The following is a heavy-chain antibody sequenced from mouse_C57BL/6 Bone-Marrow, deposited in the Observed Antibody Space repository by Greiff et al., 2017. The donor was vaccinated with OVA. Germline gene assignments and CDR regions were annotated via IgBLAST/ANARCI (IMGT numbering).Heavy chain of an antibody. CDR2: INPNNGGT. D-gene: IGHD1-1*01. CDR3: ASWLLLRQSV. CDR1: GYTFTDYY. V-gene: IGHV1-26*01. J-gene: IGHJ3*01. Sequence: EVQLQQSGPELVKPGASVKISCKASGYTFTDYYMNWVKQSHGKSLEWIGDINPNNGGTSYNQKFKGKATLTVDKSSSTAYMELRSLTSEDSAVYYCASWLLLRQSVWGQGTLVTVSA.